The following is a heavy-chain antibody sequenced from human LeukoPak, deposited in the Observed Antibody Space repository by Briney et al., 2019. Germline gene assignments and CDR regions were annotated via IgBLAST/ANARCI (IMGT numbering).Heavy chain of an antibody. CDR2: IIPIFGTA. Sequence: SVKVSCKASGGTFSSYATSWVRQAPGQGLEWMGGIIPIFGTANYAQKFQGRVTITADESTSTAYMELSSQRSEDTAVYYCARVGLAVAGTFDYWGQGTLVTVSS. CDR1: GGTFSSYA. CDR3: ARVGLAVAGTFDY. V-gene: IGHV1-69*13. J-gene: IGHJ4*02. D-gene: IGHD6-19*01.